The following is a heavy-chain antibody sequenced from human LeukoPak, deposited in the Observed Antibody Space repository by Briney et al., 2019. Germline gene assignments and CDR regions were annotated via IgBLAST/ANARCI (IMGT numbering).Heavy chain of an antibody. CDR1: GFTFNSYS. CDR2: ISGSSSYT. V-gene: IGHV3-21*01. Sequence: GGSLRLSCAASGFTFNSYSMNWVRQASGKGLEWVSSISGSSSYTYYADSVKGRFTISRDNAKNSLHLQMSSLRAEDTAVYYCARDTDSFDYWGQGTLVTVSS. J-gene: IGHJ4*02. D-gene: IGHD4-11*01. CDR3: ARDTDSFDY.